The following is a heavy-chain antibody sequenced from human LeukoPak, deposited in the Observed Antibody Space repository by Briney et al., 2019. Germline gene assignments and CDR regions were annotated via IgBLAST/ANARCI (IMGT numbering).Heavy chain of an antibody. CDR1: GGSISSYY. CDR3: ARWHGKGAFDI. Sequence: KPSETLSLTCTVPGGSISSYYWSWIRQPPGKGLEWIGYIYYSGSTNYNPSLKSRVTISVDTSKNQFSLKLSSVTAADTAVYYCARWHGKGAFDIWGQGTMVTVSS. D-gene: IGHD1-14*01. CDR2: IYYSGST. V-gene: IGHV4-59*01. J-gene: IGHJ3*02.